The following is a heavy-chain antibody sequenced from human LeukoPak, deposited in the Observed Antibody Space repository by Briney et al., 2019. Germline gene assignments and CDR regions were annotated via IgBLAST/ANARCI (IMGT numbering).Heavy chain of an antibody. V-gene: IGHV3-48*03. Sequence: AGGSLRLSCAASGFTFSSYEMNWVRQAPGKGLEWVSYISSSGGTIYYADSVKGRFTISRDNAKNSLYLQMNSLRAEDTAVYYCARDRGSYYYYMDVWGKGTTVTVSS. CDR2: ISSSGGTI. J-gene: IGHJ6*03. CDR1: GFTFSSYE. CDR3: ARDRGSYYYYMDV. D-gene: IGHD1-26*01.